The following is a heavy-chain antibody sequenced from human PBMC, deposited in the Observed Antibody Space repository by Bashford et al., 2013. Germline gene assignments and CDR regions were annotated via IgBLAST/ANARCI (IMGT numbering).Heavy chain of an antibody. CDR3: ASLSPRGYSYGTGAFDI. Sequence: VASVKVSCKASGYTFTSYDINWVRQATGQGLEWMGWMNPNSGNTGYAQKFQGRVTMTRNTSISTAYMELSSLRSEDTAVYYCASLSPRGYSYGTGAFDIWGQGQWSPSPQ. V-gene: IGHV1-8*01. CDR2: MNPNSGNT. J-gene: IGHJ3*02. CDR1: GYTFTSYD. D-gene: IGHD5-18*01.